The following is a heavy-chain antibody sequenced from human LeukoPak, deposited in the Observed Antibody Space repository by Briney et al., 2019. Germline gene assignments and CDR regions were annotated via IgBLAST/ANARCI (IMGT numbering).Heavy chain of an antibody. Sequence: GASVKVSCKASGGTFSSYAISWVRQAPGQGLEWMGGIIPIFGTANYAQKFQGRVTITADESTSTAYMELSSLRSEDTAVYYCAREVGATRSDWFDPWGQGTLVTVPS. V-gene: IGHV1-69*13. CDR3: AREVGATRSDWFDP. CDR1: GGTFSSYA. J-gene: IGHJ5*02. CDR2: IIPIFGTA. D-gene: IGHD1-26*01.